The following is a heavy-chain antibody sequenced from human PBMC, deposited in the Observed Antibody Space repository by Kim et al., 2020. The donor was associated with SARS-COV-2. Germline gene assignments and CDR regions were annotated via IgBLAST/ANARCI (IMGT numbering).Heavy chain of an antibody. J-gene: IGHJ4*02. CDR1: GFTFSNYA. CDR3: ARETGDYSSSFFDH. Sequence: GGSLRLSCAASGFTFSNYAMHWVRQAPGKGLEWVAIISCDGTTLYADSVKGRFTISRDESKNTLYLQMNSLKPEDTAVFYCARETGDYSSSFFDHWGQGTLVTVSA. D-gene: IGHD6-6*01. CDR2: ISCDGTT. V-gene: IGHV3-30-3*01.